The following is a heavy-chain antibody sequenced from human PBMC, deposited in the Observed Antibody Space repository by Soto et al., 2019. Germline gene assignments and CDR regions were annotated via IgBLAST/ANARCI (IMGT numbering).Heavy chain of an antibody. CDR2: INGRSNYV. D-gene: IGHD3-10*01. V-gene: IGHV3-21*01. J-gene: IGHJ4*02. CDR1: GFTFSTYT. Sequence: KSGGSLRLSCVFSGFTFSTYTINWVRQAPGKGLEWVSSINGRSNYVYYADSVKGRFTISRDNAKNSLYLQMNRLRAEDTAIYYCAREDGVVGSYSGFDYWGLGTLVTVCS. CDR3: AREDGVVGSYSGFDY.